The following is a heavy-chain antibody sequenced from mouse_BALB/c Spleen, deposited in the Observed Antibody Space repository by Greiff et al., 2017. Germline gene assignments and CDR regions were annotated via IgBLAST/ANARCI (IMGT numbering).Heavy chain of an antibody. D-gene: IGHD2-4*01. V-gene: IGHV5-6-4*01. CDR3: TRDPSDDYDVGYWYFDV. J-gene: IGHJ1*01. CDR1: GFTFSSYT. Sequence: EVKLMESGGGLVKPGGSLKLSCAASGFTFSSYTMSWVRQTPEKRLEWVATISSGGSYTYYPDSVKGRFTISRDNAKNTLYLQMSSLKSEDTAMYYCTRDPSDDYDVGYWYFDVWGAGTTVTVSS. CDR2: ISSGGSYT.